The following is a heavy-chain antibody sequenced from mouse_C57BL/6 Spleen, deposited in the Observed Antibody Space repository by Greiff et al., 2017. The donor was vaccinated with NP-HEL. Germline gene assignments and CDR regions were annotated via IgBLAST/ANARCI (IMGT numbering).Heavy chain of an antibody. CDR2: IDPSDSYT. J-gene: IGHJ4*01. Sequence: QVQLQQPGAELVRPGTSVKLSCKASGYTFTSYWMHWVKQRPGQGLEWIGVIDPSDSYTNYNQKFKGKATLTVDTSSSTAYMQLSSLTSEDSAVYYCARRAYYSNYGYAMDYWVKEPQSPSPQ. CDR3: ARRAYYSNYGYAMDY. V-gene: IGHV1-59*01. D-gene: IGHD2-5*01. CDR1: GYTFTSYW.